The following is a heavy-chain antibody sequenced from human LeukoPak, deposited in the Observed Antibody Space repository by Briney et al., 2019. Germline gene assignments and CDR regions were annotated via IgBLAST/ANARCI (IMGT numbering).Heavy chain of an antibody. D-gene: IGHD2-21*01. CDR3: ARVSVWWNKQHPCDY. CDR2: ISSSGSTI. Sequence: GGSLRLSCAASGFTFSDYYMSWIRQAPGKGLEWVSYISSSGSTIYYADSVKGRFTISRDNAKNSLYLQMNSLRAEDTAVYYCARVSVWWNKQHPCDYWGQGTLVTVSS. J-gene: IGHJ4*02. V-gene: IGHV3-11*04. CDR1: GFTFSDYY.